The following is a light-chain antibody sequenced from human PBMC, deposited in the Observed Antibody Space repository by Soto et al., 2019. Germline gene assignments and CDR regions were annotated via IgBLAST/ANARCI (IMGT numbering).Light chain of an antibody. Sequence: QLVLTQSPSASASLGDSVKLTCTLSSGHSNYAIAWHQRQPEKGPRFLMKVNSGGSHIKGDGIPDRFSGSSSGAERYLFISSLQSEDEADYYCQTWGTGSAIVVFGGGTQLTVL. CDR3: QTWGTGSAIVV. CDR1: SGHSNYA. V-gene: IGLV4-69*01. J-gene: IGLJ7*01. CDR2: VNSGGSH.